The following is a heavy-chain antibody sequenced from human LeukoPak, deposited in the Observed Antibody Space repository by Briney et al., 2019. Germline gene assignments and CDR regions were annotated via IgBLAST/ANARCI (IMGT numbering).Heavy chain of an antibody. CDR3: ARDKDPPNILDAFDI. Sequence: KASQTLSLTCTVSGGSISSGGYYWSWIRQHPGKGLEWIGYIYYSGSTYYNPSLKSRVTISVDTSKNQFSLKLSSVTAADTAVYYCARDKDPPNILDAFDIWGQGIMVTVSS. J-gene: IGHJ3*02. CDR2: IYYSGST. CDR1: GGSISSGGYY. V-gene: IGHV4-31*03.